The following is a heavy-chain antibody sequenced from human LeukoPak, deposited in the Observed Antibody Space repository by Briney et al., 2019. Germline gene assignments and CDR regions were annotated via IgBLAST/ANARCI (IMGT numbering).Heavy chain of an antibody. Sequence: GGSLRLSCAASGFTFRSYAMHWVRQAPGKGLEWVSSISSSSSYIYYADSVKGRFTISRDNAKNSLYLQMNSLRAEDTAVYYCARDGVQLERRFFDYWGQGTLVTVSS. D-gene: IGHD1-1*01. CDR2: ISSSSSYI. V-gene: IGHV3-21*01. CDR3: ARDGVQLERRFFDY. J-gene: IGHJ4*02. CDR1: GFTFRSYA.